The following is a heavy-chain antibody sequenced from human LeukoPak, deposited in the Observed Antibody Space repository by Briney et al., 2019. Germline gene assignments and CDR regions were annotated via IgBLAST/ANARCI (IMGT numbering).Heavy chain of an antibody. V-gene: IGHV3-23*01. CDR2: ISGSSGSI. D-gene: IGHD2-15*01. CDR3: SRGCVVDMCYDY. J-gene: IGHJ4*02. Sequence: GGSLILSCAASGFTFSTYAMTWVRQAPGKGLQWLAAISGSSGSIYHADSVKGRFTISRDNSKNTVYLQMNSLSAEDTAVYFCSRGCVVDMCYDYWGQGTLVTVSS. CDR1: GFTFSTYA.